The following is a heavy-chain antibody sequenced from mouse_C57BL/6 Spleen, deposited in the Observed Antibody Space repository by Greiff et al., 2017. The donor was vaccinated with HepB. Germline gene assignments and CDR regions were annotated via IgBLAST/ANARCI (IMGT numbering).Heavy chain of an antibody. D-gene: IGHD4-1*01. CDR1: GYTFTSYW. V-gene: IGHV1-52*01. CDR2: IDPSDSET. J-gene: IGHJ2*01. CDR3: ARKRKNWDSFDY. Sequence: VQLQQSGAELVRPGSSVKLSCKASGYTFTSYWMHWVKQRPIQGLEWIGNIDPSDSETHYNQKFKDKATLTVDKSSSTAYMQLSSLTSEDSAVYYCARKRKNWDSFDYWGQGTTLTVSS.